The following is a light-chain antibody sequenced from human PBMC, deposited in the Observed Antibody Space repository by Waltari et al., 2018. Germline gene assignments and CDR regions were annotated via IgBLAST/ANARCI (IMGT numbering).Light chain of an antibody. CDR1: SSNIVAGSD. V-gene: IGLV1-40*01. Sequence: QAVLTPLPSVSGAPGQRVTISCTGSSSNIVAGSDVQWYQQIPGSATKLHIYHQDTRPAGVPVRFSGSKSGTSASLTVSGLHVEDEADYFCQSFDRDLNAVLFGGGTTLTVL. CDR2: HQD. CDR3: QSFDRDLNAVL. J-gene: IGLJ2*01.